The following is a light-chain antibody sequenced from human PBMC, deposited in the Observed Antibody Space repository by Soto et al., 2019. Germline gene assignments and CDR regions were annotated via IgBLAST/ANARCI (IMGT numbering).Light chain of an antibody. CDR3: QQRTNWPLTT. Sequence: EIVLTQSPGTLSLSPGERATLSCRASQSVSSSYLAWYQQKPGQAPRLLIYGASSRATGIPDRFSGSGSGTDFTLTIRSLEPEDFAIYYCQQRTNWPLTTFGHGTRLEIK. V-gene: IGKV3D-20*02. CDR1: QSVSSSY. CDR2: GAS. J-gene: IGKJ5*01.